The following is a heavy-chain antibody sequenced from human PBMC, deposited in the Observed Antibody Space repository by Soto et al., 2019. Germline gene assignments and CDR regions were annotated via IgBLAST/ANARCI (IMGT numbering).Heavy chain of an antibody. J-gene: IGHJ4*02. CDR1: GYTFTGYY. CDR2: INPNSGGT. CDR3: ARRKGDYYDSSGYHYYFDY. V-gene: IGHV1-2*02. Sequence: ASVKVSCKASGYTFTGYYMHWVRQAPGQGLEWMGWINPNSGGTKSAQKFQGRVTMTRDTSISTAYMELSRLRSDDTAVYYCARRKGDYYDSSGYHYYFDYWGQGTLVTVSS. D-gene: IGHD3-22*01.